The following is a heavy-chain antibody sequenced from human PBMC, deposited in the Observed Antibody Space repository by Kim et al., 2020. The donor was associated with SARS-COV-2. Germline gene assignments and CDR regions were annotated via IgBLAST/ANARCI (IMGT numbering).Heavy chain of an antibody. CDR1: GGSISSGGYY. D-gene: IGHD2-15*01. Sequence: SETLSLTCTVSGGSISSGGYYWSWIRQHPGKGLEWIGYIFYSGSTYYNPSLKSRVTISVDMSENQFSLKLSSVTAADTAVYYCASFEDGVVGALSWGQGTVVTVSS. CDR2: IFYSGST. V-gene: IGHV4-31*03. CDR3: ASFEDGVVGALS. J-gene: IGHJ3*01.